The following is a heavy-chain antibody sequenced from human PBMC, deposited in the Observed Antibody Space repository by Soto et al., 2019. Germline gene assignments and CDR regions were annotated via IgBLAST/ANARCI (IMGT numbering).Heavy chain of an antibody. CDR2: IYHSGST. J-gene: IGHJ6*02. CDR3: ARVPVTIGYGMDV. V-gene: IGHV4-30-2*01. D-gene: IGHD4-17*01. CDR1: GGSISSDSYS. Sequence: QLQLQESGSGLVKPSQTLSLTCAVSGGSISSDSYSWSWIRQPPGKGLEWIGYIYHSGSTDYNPSLKRRSTKSVDKSRNQFSLKLSSVSAADTAVYYCARVPVTIGYGMDVWGQGTTVTVSS.